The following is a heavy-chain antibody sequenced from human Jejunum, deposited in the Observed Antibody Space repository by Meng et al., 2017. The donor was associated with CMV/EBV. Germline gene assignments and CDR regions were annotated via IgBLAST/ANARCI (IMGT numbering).Heavy chain of an antibody. V-gene: IGHV7-4-1*02. D-gene: IGHD5-24*01. CDR1: GYTFTSYA. CDR3: ARDSPLDGYSLLDY. J-gene: IGHJ4*02. CDR2: IDPNTGNP. Sequence: QGELVQSGSGSKRPGAPVKVSCRPSGYTFTSYAINWVRQAPGQGPDWMGWIDPNTGNPTYDQGFTGRFVFSLDTSVSTAYLQINSLRADDTAVYYCARDSPLDGYSLLDYWGQGTLVTVSS.